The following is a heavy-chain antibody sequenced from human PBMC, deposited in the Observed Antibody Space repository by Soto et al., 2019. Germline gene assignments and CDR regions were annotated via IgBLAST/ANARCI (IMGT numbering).Heavy chain of an antibody. D-gene: IGHD5-12*01. CDR3: ANDLRRPGYSGYDSFDY. V-gene: IGHV1-69*02. CDR2: IIPILGIA. J-gene: IGHJ4*02. CDR1: GGTFSSYT. Sequence: QVQLVQSGAEVKKPGSSVKVSCKASGGTFSSYTISWVRQAPGQGLEWMGRIIPILGIANYAQKFQGRVTITADKSTSTAYMELSSLRSEDTAVYYCANDLRRPGYSGYDSFDYWGQGTLVTVSS.